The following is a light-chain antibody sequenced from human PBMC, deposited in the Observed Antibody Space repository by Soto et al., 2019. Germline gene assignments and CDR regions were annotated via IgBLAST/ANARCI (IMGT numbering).Light chain of an antibody. CDR1: ESINNN. Sequence: ETVLTQSPATLSVSPGERVTLSCRASESINNNLAWYQRKPGRPPRLIMYAVSVRAAGIPARFSGSGSGTEFRLAISSLQAEDFATYYCQHSYSIPFTFGQGTKLEI. CDR2: AVS. V-gene: IGKV3-15*01. J-gene: IGKJ2*01. CDR3: QHSYSIPFT.